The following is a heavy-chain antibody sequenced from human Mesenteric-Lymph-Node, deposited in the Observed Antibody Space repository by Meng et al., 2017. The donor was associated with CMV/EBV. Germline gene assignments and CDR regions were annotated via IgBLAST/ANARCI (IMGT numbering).Heavy chain of an antibody. Sequence: SYAKYGVRRATGKGLEWVAVISFDGSNKYYPDSVQGRFTISRDNSKNTLSLEMSSLRVEDTAVYYCAREAYYYDTSGYPRGNYFDYWGQGTLVTVSS. D-gene: IGHD3-22*01. V-gene: IGHV3-30-3*01. J-gene: IGHJ4*02. CDR1: SYA. CDR2: ISFDGSNK. CDR3: AREAYYYDTSGYPRGNYFDY.